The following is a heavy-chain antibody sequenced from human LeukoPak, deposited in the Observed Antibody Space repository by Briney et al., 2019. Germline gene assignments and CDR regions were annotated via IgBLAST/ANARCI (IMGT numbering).Heavy chain of an antibody. CDR2: IYSAYST. Sequence: GGSLRLSCAASGFTVSTNYMSWVRQAPGKGLEWVSVIYSAYSTHYADYVKGRFTISRDNSKNTLYLHMNSLRAEDTAVYYCARGGPVDYWGQGTLVTVSS. CDR3: ARGGPVDY. CDR1: GFTVSTNY. V-gene: IGHV3-53*01. D-gene: IGHD2-2*01. J-gene: IGHJ4*02.